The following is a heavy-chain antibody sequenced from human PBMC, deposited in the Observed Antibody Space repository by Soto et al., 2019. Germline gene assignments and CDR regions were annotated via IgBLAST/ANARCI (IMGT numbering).Heavy chain of an antibody. V-gene: IGHV1-18*01. D-gene: IGHD3-10*01. Sequence: ASLKVSCKASGYTFTSYGISCVRQAPGQGLEWMGWISAYNGNTNYAQKLQGRVTMTTDTSTSTAYMELRSLRSDDTAVYYCARDLGYYYGSGSYYDYYYYGMDVRGQGTTVTVSS. J-gene: IGHJ6*02. CDR1: GYTFTSYG. CDR2: ISAYNGNT. CDR3: ARDLGYYYGSGSYYDYYYYGMDV.